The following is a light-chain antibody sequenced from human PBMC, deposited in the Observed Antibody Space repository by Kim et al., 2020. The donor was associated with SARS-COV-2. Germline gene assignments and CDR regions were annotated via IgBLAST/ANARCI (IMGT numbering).Light chain of an antibody. CDR1: SSDVGGYDY. J-gene: IGLJ3*02. CDR2: DVI. Sequence: GRAMVISCAGSSSDVGGYDYVSWDQKHTGKAPKRMVYDVIKRPSEVSTRFSGSRSGNTASLTISGLQAEDEADYYCSSYTSNNEWVFGGGTKLTVL. CDR3: SSYTSNNEWV. V-gene: IGLV2-14*03.